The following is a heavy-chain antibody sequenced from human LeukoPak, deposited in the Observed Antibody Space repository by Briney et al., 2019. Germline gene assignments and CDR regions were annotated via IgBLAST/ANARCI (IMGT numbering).Heavy chain of an antibody. J-gene: IGHJ4*02. CDR1: GGSISSSSYY. CDR3: ARGGDRHGSWLRY. D-gene: IGHD2-15*01. CDR2: IYYSGST. V-gene: IGHV4-39*07. Sequence: SETLSLTCTVSGGSISSSSYYWGWIRQPPGKGLEWIGSIYYSGSTYYNPSLKSRVTISVDKSKNQFSLKLSSVTAADTAVYYCARGGDRHGSWLRYWGQGTLVTVSS.